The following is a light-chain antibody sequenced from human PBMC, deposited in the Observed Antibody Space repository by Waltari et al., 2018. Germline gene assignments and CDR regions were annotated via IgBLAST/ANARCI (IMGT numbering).Light chain of an antibody. CDR1: QSVSSY. CDR2: DAS. V-gene: IGKV3-11*01. J-gene: IGKJ3*01. Sequence: EIVLTQSPATLSLSPGERATLSCRASQSVSSYLAWYQQKPGQAPRLLIYDASNRATCIPARFSGSVSGTDFTLTISSLEPEDFAVYYCQQRSNWPLAFGPGTKVDIK. CDR3: QQRSNWPLA.